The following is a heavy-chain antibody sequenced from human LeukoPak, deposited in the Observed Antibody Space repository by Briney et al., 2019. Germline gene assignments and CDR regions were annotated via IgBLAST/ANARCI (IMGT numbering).Heavy chain of an antibody. J-gene: IGHJ5*02. CDR2: ISVNRGT. CDR3: AGKDYGSRTYS. V-gene: IGHV3-23*01. D-gene: IGHD3-10*01. Sequence: PGGSLRLSCAASGFTFSSYAMSWVRQAPGKGLEWVSAISVNRGTYYEDSVKGRFTISRENPNNTLYFQMNSLRAEDTAVYFCAGKDYGSRTYSWGKGTLVSVFS. CDR1: GFTFSSYA.